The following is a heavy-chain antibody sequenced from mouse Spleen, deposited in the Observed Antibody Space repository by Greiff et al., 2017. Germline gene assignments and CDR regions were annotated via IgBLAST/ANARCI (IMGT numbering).Heavy chain of an antibody. CDR2: INPSSGYT. CDR1: GYTFTSYT. J-gene: IGHJ4*01. Sequence: VKLQESGAELARPGASVKMSCKASGYTFTSYTMHWVKQRPGQGLEWIGYINPSSGYTKYNQKFKDKATLTADKSSSTAYMQLSSLTSEDSAVYYCARWYDGYPHAMDYWGQGTSVTVSS. V-gene: IGHV1-4*01. CDR3: ARWYDGYPHAMDY. D-gene: IGHD2-3*01.